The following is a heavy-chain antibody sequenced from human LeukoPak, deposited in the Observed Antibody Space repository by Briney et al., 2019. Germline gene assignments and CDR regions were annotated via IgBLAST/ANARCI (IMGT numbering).Heavy chain of an antibody. V-gene: IGHV1-18*01. D-gene: IGHD2-2*01. CDR3: ARSGLIVVVPAALVAFDI. CDR2: ISAYNGNT. Sequence: ASVKVSCKASGYTFTSYGISWVRQAPGQGLEWMGWISAYNGNTNYAQKLQGRVTMTTDTSTSTAYMELRSLRSDDTAVYYCARSGLIVVVPAALVAFDIWGQGTMVTVSS. CDR1: GYTFTSYG. J-gene: IGHJ3*02.